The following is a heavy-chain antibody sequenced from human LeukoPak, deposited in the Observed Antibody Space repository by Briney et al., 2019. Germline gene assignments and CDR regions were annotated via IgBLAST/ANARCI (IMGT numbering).Heavy chain of an antibody. CDR1: GGSISSYY. Sequence: SETLSLTCTVSGGSISSYYWSWIRQPPGKGLEWIGYIYYSGSTNYNPSLKSRVTISVDTSKNQFSLKLSSVTAADTAVYYCARDVTVTGEPYNWFDPWGQGTLVTVSS. CDR2: IYYSGST. CDR3: ARDVTVTGEPYNWFDP. J-gene: IGHJ5*02. V-gene: IGHV4-59*01. D-gene: IGHD7-27*01.